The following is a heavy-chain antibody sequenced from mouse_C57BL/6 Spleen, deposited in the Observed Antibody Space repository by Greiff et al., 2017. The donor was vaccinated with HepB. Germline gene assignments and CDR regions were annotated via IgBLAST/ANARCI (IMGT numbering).Heavy chain of an antibody. J-gene: IGHJ3*01. Sequence: VQLQHSGAELVRPGASVTLSCKASGYTFTDYEMHWVKQTPVHGLEWIGAIDPETGGTAYNQKFKGKAILTADKSSSTAYMELRSLTSEDSAVYYCTHYYGSRGFAYWGQGTLVTVSA. D-gene: IGHD1-1*01. V-gene: IGHV1-15*01. CDR2: IDPETGGT. CDR3: THYYGSRGFAY. CDR1: GYTFTDYE.